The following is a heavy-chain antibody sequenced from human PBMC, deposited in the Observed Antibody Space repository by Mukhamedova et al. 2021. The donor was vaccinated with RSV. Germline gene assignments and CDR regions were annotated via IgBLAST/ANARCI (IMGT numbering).Heavy chain of an antibody. CDR2: VFYSGST. J-gene: IGHJ4*01. CDR3: ARNRSDSQAFDH. D-gene: IGHD2-21*02. Sequence: GGSMTSSSYYWGWIRQPPGKGLEWIGSVFYSGSTYYNPSLKSRVTISVDTSKNHFFLELTSVTAADTAIYYCARNRSDSQAFDHRG. CDR1: GGSMTSSSYY. V-gene: IGHV4-39*02.